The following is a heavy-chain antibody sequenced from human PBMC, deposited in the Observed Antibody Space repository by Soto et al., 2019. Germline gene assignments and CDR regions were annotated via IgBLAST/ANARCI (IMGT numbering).Heavy chain of an antibody. D-gene: IGHD3-10*01. J-gene: IGHJ4*02. V-gene: IGHV1-2*02. Sequence: QVEMVQSGAEVNQPGASVRVSCKASGNTHTIYFIHWLRQAPGQGLEWMGWINSVSGGANYEPRFQGRGAMPRYRSSATAFMDLSGLRSDDTAVYYCARGGSYYAQWGQGTLVTVSS. CDR1: GNTHTIYF. CDR3: ARGGSYYAQ. CDR2: INSVSGGA.